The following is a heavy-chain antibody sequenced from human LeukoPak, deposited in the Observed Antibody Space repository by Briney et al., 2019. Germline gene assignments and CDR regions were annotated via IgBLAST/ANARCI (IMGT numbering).Heavy chain of an antibody. Sequence: GGSLRLSCAASGFTFSDYNMNWVRQVPGKGLESVSYMSRSGDIIYYADSVKGRFTISRDNAKNSLYLQMNSLRAEDTAVYYCARVNYDFWSGYYDYWGQGTLVTVSS. CDR2: MSRSGDII. D-gene: IGHD3-3*01. V-gene: IGHV3-48*04. CDR1: GFTFSDYN. J-gene: IGHJ4*02. CDR3: ARVNYDFWSGYYDY.